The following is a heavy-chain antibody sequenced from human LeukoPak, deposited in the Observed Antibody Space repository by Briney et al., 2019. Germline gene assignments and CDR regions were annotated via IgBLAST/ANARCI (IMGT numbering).Heavy chain of an antibody. CDR1: GFAFDDYA. Sequence: GGSLRLSCAASGFAFDDYAMHWVRQAPGKGLEWVAVIWYDGSNKYYADSVKGRFTISRDNSKNTLYLQMNSLRAEDTAVYYCAREGGVVATYYFDYWGQGTLVTVSS. V-gene: IGHV3-33*08. J-gene: IGHJ4*02. CDR3: AREGGVVATYYFDY. CDR2: IWYDGSNK. D-gene: IGHD3-3*01.